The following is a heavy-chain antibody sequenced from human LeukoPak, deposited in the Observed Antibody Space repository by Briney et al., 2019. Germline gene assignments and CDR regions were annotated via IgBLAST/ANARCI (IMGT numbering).Heavy chain of an antibody. CDR3: ATSRVVNAFDI. CDR2: IYTSGIT. CDR1: GGSISSGSYY. Sequence: PSETLSLTCTVSGGSISSGSYYWSWIRQPAGKELEWIGRIYTSGITYYSPSLKSRVTISVDTSKNQFSLKLSSVTAADTAVYYCATSRVVNAFDIWGQGTMVTVSS. J-gene: IGHJ3*02. V-gene: IGHV4-61*02. D-gene: IGHD3-3*01.